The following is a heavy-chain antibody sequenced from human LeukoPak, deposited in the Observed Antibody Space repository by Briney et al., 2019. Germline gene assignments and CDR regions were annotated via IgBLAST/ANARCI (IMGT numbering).Heavy chain of an antibody. CDR2: IYYSGTT. Sequence: PSETLSLTCTVSGSSITSYYWSWIRQPPGKGLECIGYIYYSGTTYYNPSLKSRVTISVDTSKNQFSLELSSVTAADTAVYYCARVRRDGYNSPDYWGQGTLVTVSS. V-gene: IGHV4-59*01. CDR3: ARVRRDGYNSPDY. CDR1: GSSITSYY. J-gene: IGHJ4*02. D-gene: IGHD5-24*01.